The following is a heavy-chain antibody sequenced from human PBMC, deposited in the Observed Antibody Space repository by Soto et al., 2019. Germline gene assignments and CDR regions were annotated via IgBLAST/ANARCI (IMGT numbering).Heavy chain of an antibody. Sequence: SQTLSLTCVISGDSVSRNSATWNWIRLSASRGLEWLGNTYYRSQWNNDYAASVDRRITISADTSKNQFSLHLRPMTPEDSAMYFCARNIRSRPFDVWGQGTLVTVSS. V-gene: IGHV6-1*01. CDR2: TYYRSQWNN. D-gene: IGHD3-3*02. CDR3: ARNIRSRPFDV. J-gene: IGHJ4*02. CDR1: GDSVSRNSAT.